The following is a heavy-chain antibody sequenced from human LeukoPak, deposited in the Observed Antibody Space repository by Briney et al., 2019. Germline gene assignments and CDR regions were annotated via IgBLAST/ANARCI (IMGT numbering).Heavy chain of an antibody. Sequence: GGSLRLSCAAAGFTFRDFAMSWVRQAPGEGLEWVSAISGDAHSTYYADSLKGRFTISRDNSKNTLYLQMNSLRAADTATYFCVKDAPLPFDFWGQGALVIVSS. CDR2: ISGDAHST. V-gene: IGHV3-23*01. CDR3: VKDAPLPFDF. J-gene: IGHJ4*02. CDR1: GFTFRDFA.